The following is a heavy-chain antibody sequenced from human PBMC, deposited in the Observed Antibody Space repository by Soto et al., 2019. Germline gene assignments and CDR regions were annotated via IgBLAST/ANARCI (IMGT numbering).Heavy chain of an antibody. D-gene: IGHD6-13*01. CDR1: DGSISSHY. Sequence: PSQTLSLPCTVSDGSISSHYWSWIRQPPRKGLEWIGYLYYSGSTNYNPAVKSRVTISVDTSKNQFSLKLSSVTAAYSDVNYCARMYSSSFDYWGQGTLVTVSS. J-gene: IGHJ4*02. CDR3: ARMYSSSFDY. CDR2: LYYSGST. V-gene: IGHV4-59*08.